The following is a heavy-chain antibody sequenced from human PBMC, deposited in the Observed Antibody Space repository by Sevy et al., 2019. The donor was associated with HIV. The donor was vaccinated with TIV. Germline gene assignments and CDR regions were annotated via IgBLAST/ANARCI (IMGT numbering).Heavy chain of an antibody. J-gene: IGHJ4*02. D-gene: IGHD3-9*01. V-gene: IGHV3-7*01. CDR3: ASSIPRGFLTGYDKSYYFDY. CDR2: IKQDGSEK. Sequence: RGSLRLSCAASGFTFSSYWMSWVRQAPGKGLEWVANIKQDGSEKYYVDSVKGRFTTSRFNAKNSLYLQMNSLRAEDTAVCYSASSIPRGFLTGYDKSYYFDYWGQGTMVHVSS. CDR1: GFTFSSYW.